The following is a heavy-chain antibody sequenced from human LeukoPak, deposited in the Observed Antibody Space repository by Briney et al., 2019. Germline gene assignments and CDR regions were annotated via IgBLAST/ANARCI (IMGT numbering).Heavy chain of an antibody. V-gene: IGHV4-61*10. Sequence: SETLSLTCTVSGGSISSGSYYWSWIRQPAGKGLEWIGYIYYSGSTNYNPSLKSRVTISADTSKNQFSLKLSSVTAADTAVYYCARIATVTTETYYYYYMDVWGKGTTVTISS. CDR2: IYYSGST. D-gene: IGHD4-17*01. CDR1: GGSISSGSYY. J-gene: IGHJ6*03. CDR3: ARIATVTTETYYYYYMDV.